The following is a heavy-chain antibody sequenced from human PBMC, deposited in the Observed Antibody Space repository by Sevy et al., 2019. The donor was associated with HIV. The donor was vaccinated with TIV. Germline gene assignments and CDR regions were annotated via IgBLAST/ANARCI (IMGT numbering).Heavy chain of an antibody. V-gene: IGHV4-38-2*01. CDR3: ASKGGGYSYGTGWLDP. Sequence: SETLSLTCAVSGYSISSGYYWGWIRQPPGKGLEWIGSIYHSGSTYYNPSLKSRVTISVDTSKNQFSLKLSSVTAADTAVYYCASKGGGYSYGTGWLDPWGQGTLVTVSS. CDR2: IYHSGST. CDR1: GYSISSGYY. J-gene: IGHJ5*02. D-gene: IGHD5-18*01.